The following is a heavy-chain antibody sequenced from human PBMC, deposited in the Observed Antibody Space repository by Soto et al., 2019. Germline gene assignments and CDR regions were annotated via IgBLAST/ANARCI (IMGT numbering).Heavy chain of an antibody. V-gene: IGHV3-33*01. Sequence: GGSLRLSCAASGFTFSIYGMHWVRHAPGKGLEWVAVIWYDGSNKYYADSVKGRFTISRDNSKNTLYLQMNSLRAEDTAVYYCARDRYSYGYGDFDYWGQGTLVTVSS. D-gene: IGHD5-18*01. CDR2: IWYDGSNK. J-gene: IGHJ4*02. CDR1: GFTFSIYG. CDR3: ARDRYSYGYGDFDY.